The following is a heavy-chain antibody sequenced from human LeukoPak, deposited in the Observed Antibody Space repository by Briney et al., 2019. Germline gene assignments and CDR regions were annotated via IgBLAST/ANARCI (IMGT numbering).Heavy chain of an antibody. D-gene: IGHD3-10*02. J-gene: IGHJ6*04. CDR1: GFTFSSYE. Sequence: GGSLRLSCAASGFTFSSYEMNWVRQAPGKGLEWVSYISSSGSTIYYADSVKGRFTIARDNAKNSLYLQMNSLRAEDTAVYYCAELGIAMIGGVWGKGTTVTISS. CDR2: ISSSGSTI. V-gene: IGHV3-48*03. CDR3: AELGIAMIGGV.